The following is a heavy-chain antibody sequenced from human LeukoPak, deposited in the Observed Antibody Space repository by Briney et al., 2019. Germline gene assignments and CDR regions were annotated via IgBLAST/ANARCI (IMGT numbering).Heavy chain of an antibody. CDR3: ARLNYYDST. CDR2: ISSSSSTI. CDR1: GFTFSSYS. Sequence: GGSLRLSCAASGFTFSSYSMNWVRQAPGKGLEWVSYISSSSSTIYYADSVKGRFTISRDNAKNSLYLQMNSLRAEDTAVYYCARLNYYDSTWGQGTLVTVSS. J-gene: IGHJ5*02. V-gene: IGHV3-48*01. D-gene: IGHD3-22*01.